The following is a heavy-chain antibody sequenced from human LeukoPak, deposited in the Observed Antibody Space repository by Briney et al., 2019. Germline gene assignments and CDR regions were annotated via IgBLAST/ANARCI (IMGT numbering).Heavy chain of an antibody. D-gene: IGHD3-16*02. Sequence: GGPLRLSCAASGFPFNNYWMHWVRHAPGKGLVWVSRIDSDGISTSYADSVKGRFTVSRDNAKNTVFLQMNRLRAEDTAVYYCVRDRIGFDPWGQGTLVTVSS. CDR2: IDSDGIST. V-gene: IGHV3-74*01. CDR1: GFPFNNYW. CDR3: VRDRIGFDP. J-gene: IGHJ5*02.